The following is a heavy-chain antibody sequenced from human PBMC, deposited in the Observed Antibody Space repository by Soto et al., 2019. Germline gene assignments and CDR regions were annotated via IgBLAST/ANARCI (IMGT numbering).Heavy chain of an antibody. CDR1: GGSTSSDNY. D-gene: IGHD3-16*01. J-gene: IGHJ4*02. CDR2: IYYSGNT. Sequence: QVQLQESGPGLVKPSQTLSLTCTVSGGSTSSDNYWSWIRQPPGKGMEWIGHIYYSGNTGYNPSPKSRLAISIDTSKNQFSLKLSSVTAADTAVYFCAREGGESSDGLYYFDSWGQGSLVTVSS. V-gene: IGHV4-30-4*01. CDR3: AREGGESSDGLYYFDS.